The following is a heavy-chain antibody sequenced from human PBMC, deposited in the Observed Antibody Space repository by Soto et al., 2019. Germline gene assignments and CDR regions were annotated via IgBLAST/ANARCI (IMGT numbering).Heavy chain of an antibody. Sequence: SETLSLTCAVYGGSFSGYYWSWIRQPPGKGLEWIGEINHSGSTNYNPSLKSRVTISVDTSKNQFSLKLSSVTAADTAVYYCARRARWLQFFDYWGQGTLVTVSS. CDR2: INHSGST. CDR1: GGSFSGYY. V-gene: IGHV4-34*01. J-gene: IGHJ4*02. D-gene: IGHD5-12*01. CDR3: ARRARWLQFFDY.